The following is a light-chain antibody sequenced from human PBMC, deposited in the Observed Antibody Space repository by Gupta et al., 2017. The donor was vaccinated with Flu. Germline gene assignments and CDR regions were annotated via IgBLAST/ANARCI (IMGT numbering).Light chain of an antibody. CDR3: SADRSKSYV. CDR1: SSDVGGYNY. Sequence: QSALTQPASVSGSPGQSITISCTGTSSDVGGYNYVSWYQQHPGKAPKLMIYEVSNRPSGVSNRFSGSKSGNTASLTISGLQAEDEADYYCSADRSKSYVFGTGTKVTVL. CDR2: EVS. V-gene: IGLV2-14*01. J-gene: IGLJ1*01.